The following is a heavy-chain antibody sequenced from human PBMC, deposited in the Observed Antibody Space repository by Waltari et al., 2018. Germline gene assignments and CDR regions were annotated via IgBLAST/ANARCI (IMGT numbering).Heavy chain of an antibody. V-gene: IGHV1-2*02. D-gene: IGHD6-6*01. CDR3: AGGVAARPFDY. CDR2: INPNSGGT. CDR1: GYTFTGYY. Sequence: QVQLVQSGAEVKKPGASVNVSCKASGYTFTGYYMHWVRQAPGQGLEWMGWINPNSGGTNYAQKVQGRVTMTRDTSISTAYMELSSLTSDDTAVYYCAGGVAARPFDYWGQGILVTVSS. J-gene: IGHJ4*02.